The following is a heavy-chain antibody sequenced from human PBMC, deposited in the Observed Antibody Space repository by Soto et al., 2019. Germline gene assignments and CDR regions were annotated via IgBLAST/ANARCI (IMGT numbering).Heavy chain of an antibody. Sequence: PGGSLRLSCAASGFTFSSYAMSWVRQAPGKGLEWVSAISGSGGSTYYADSVKGRFTISRDNSKNTLYLQMNSLRAEDTAVYYCAKDPNFHQGRPDKFEYWGQGTLVTVSS. CDR1: GFTFSSYA. CDR2: ISGSGGST. J-gene: IGHJ4*02. V-gene: IGHV3-23*01. D-gene: IGHD1-1*01. CDR3: AKDPNFHQGRPDKFEY.